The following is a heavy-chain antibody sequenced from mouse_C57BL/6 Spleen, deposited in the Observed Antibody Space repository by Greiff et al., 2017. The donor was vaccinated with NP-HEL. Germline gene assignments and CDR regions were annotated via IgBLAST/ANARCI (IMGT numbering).Heavy chain of an antibody. J-gene: IGHJ2*01. V-gene: IGHV2-4*01. CDR2: IWSGGST. CDR1: GFSLTSYG. Sequence: QVHVKQSGPGLVQPSQSLSITCTVSGFSLTSYGVHWVRQPPGKGLEWLGVIWSGGSTDYNAAFISRLSISKDNSKSQVFFKMNSLQADDTAIYYCAKGTARGYFDYWGQGTTLTVSS. D-gene: IGHD3-2*01. CDR3: AKGTARGYFDY.